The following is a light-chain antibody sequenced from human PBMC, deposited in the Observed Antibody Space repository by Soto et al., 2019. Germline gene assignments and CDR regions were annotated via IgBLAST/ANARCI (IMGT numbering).Light chain of an antibody. Sequence: EIVLTQSPGTLSLSPGDPAALSCRASQRVSSRYLAWYQQKSGQAPRLLIYATSSRATDIPDRFIGYGSGTDFTLTISGLEPEDLAVYYCQQYGSSRSTFGQGTKVEIK. CDR1: QRVSSRY. CDR3: QQYGSSRST. CDR2: ATS. V-gene: IGKV3-20*01. J-gene: IGKJ1*01.